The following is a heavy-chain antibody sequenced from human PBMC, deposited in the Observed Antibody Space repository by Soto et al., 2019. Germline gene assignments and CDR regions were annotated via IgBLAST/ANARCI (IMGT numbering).Heavy chain of an antibody. CDR1: GFTFSPYT. CDR2: ISYDGSDK. D-gene: IGHD2-21*02. CDR3: ARGGGFCGADCYKGGIDY. Sequence: QVHLVESGGGVVQPGRSLRLSCAASGFTFSPYTMHWVRQTPGKGLEWVAVISYDGSDKYYADSVRGRFTISRDNSKDTLFLQMNCLRVEDTALYYCARGGGFCGADCYKGGIDYWGQGALVTVAS. V-gene: IGHV3-30-3*01. J-gene: IGHJ4*02.